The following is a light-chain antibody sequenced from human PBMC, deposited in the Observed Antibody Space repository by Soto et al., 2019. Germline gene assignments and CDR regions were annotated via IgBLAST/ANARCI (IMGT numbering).Light chain of an antibody. J-gene: IGKJ4*01. CDR2: GAS. CDR3: QQSVNTPQLT. CDR1: QSISTS. V-gene: IGKV1-39*01. Sequence: DIQMTQSPSSLSASIGARITITCRASQSISTSLNWYQQKPGKAPRLLIYGASTLQKGVPSRFSGSGSATDDTLTISSLQPEDFATYYCQQSVNTPQLTFGGGTKVEMK.